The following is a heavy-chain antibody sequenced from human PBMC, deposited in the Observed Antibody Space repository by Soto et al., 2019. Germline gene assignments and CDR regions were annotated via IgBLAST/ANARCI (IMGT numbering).Heavy chain of an antibody. CDR2: IYPADSDT. CDR3: ARRSGSHRLVDS. V-gene: IGHV5-51*01. J-gene: IGHJ4*02. D-gene: IGHD1-26*01. CDR1: GYNFATSW. Sequence: EVHLVQSGAEVKKPGDSLKISCRASGYNFATSWIGWVRQMPGKGLEWIGLIYPADSDTTYSPPFEGHVTISADTSTNTVYLHWSSLKASDSAIYYCARRSGSHRLVDSWGQGALVTVS.